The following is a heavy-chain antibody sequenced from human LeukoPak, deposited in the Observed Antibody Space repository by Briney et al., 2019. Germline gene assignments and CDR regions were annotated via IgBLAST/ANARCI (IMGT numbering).Heavy chain of an antibody. CDR3: AKDAGSSGYYYNRDFDY. CDR1: GFAFSGAA. D-gene: IGHD3-22*01. V-gene: IGHV3-23*01. J-gene: IGHJ4*02. Sequence: GGSLRLSCAASGFAFSGAAMHWVRQAPGKGLEWVSAISGSGGSTYYADSVKGRFTISRDNSKNTLYLQMNSLRAEDTTVYYCAKDAGSSGYYYNRDFDYWGQGTLVTVSS. CDR2: ISGSGGST.